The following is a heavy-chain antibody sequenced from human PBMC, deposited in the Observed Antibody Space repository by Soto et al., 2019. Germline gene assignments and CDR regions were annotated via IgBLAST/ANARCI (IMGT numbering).Heavy chain of an antibody. CDR3: ARGTRASSGSFDY. CDR1: GGSISSYY. D-gene: IGHD3-22*01. CDR2: IYYSGST. V-gene: IGHV4-59*01. Sequence: PSETLSLTCTVSGGSISSYYWSWIRQPPGKGLEWIGYIYYSGSTNYNPSLKSRVTISVDTSKNQFSLKLSSVTAADTAVYYCARGTRASSGSFDYWGQGXLVTVYS. J-gene: IGHJ4*02.